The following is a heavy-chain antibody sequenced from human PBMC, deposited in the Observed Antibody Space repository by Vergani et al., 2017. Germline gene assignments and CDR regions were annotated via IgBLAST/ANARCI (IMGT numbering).Heavy chain of an antibody. CDR3: AKEGAGYCSGGSCYRDYYYYGMDV. CDR2: ISGSGGST. Sequence: EVQLLESGGGLVQPGGSLRLFCAASGFTFSSYAMSWVRQAPGKGLEWVSAISGSGGSTYSADSVKGRCTISRDNSKNTLYLQMNSLRAEDTAVYYCAKEGAGYCSGGSCYRDYYYYGMDVWGQGTTVTVSS. J-gene: IGHJ6*02. V-gene: IGHV3-23*01. CDR1: GFTFSSYA. D-gene: IGHD2-15*01.